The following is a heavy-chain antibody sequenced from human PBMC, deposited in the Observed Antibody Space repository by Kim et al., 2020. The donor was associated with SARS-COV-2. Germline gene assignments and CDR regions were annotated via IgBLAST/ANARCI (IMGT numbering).Heavy chain of an antibody. CDR3: ARDVYSGFDGIAEDFQD. CDR1: GFTFTKYA. V-gene: IGHV3-23*01. D-gene: IGHD1-26*01. Sequence: GGSLRLSCVASGFTFTKYAMTWLRQAPGKGLEWVAGISTSGETAKYTDSVKGRVTISRDNSKDTVYLHLRRLRAEDTALYYCARDVYSGFDGIAEDFQDWGQGTQVTVSA. J-gene: IGHJ1*01. CDR2: ISTSGETA.